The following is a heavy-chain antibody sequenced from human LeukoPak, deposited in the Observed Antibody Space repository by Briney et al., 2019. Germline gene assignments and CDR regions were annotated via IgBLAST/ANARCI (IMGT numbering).Heavy chain of an antibody. CDR1: GFSFSNYW. J-gene: IGHJ4*02. CDR3: AKQFGKDY. Sequence: GGSLRLSCAASGFSFSNYWMSWVRQAPGKGLEWVANIRQDGSEKYYVDSVKGRFTISRDNSKNTLYLQMNSLRAEDTAVYYCAKQFGKDYWGQGTLVTVSS. V-gene: IGHV3-7*03. CDR2: IRQDGSEK. D-gene: IGHD3-16*01.